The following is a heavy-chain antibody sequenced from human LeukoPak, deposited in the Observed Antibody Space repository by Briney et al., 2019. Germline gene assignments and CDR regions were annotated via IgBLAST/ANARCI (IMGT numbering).Heavy chain of an antibody. D-gene: IGHD1-1*01. CDR1: GGSISSFS. J-gene: IGHJ4*02. V-gene: IGHV4-59*01. Sequence: PSETLSLTCTVSGGSISSFSWSWIRQPPGKGLEWLGCIDYSGSTQYNPSLKRRVTISVDTSKQQFSLKLSSVTAADTAVYYCARDLELERNRWNYFESWGQGTLVTVSS. CDR3: ARDLELERNRWNYFES. CDR2: IDYSGST.